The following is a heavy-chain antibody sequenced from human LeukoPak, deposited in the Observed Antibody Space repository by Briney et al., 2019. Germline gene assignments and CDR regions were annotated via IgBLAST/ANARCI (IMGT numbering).Heavy chain of an antibody. V-gene: IGHV4-34*01. Sequence: SETMSLTCTVSGGSISSYYWNWIRQPPGKGLEWIGEINHSGSTNYNPSLKSRVTISVDTSKNQFSLKLSSVTAADTAVYYCARTIMVYAILGWFDPWGQGTLVTVSS. CDR2: INHSGST. J-gene: IGHJ5*02. CDR1: GGSISSYY. D-gene: IGHD2-8*01. CDR3: ARTIMVYAILGWFDP.